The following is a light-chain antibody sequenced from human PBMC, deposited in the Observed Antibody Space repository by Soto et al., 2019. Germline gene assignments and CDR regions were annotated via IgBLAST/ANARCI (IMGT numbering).Light chain of an antibody. V-gene: IGKV3-20*01. Sequence: EILMSQSPATLSVSPGERATLSCRASQSVSSSYLAWYQQKPGQAPRLLIYGASSRASGIPDRFSGGGSGTDFTLTIRRLEPEDFAVYYCQQYGSSPWTFGLGTKVDI. J-gene: IGKJ1*01. CDR3: QQYGSSPWT. CDR2: GAS. CDR1: QSVSSSY.